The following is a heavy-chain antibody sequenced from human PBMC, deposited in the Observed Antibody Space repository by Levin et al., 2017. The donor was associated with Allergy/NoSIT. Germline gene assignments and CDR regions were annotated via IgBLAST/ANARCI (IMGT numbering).Heavy chain of an antibody. V-gene: IGHV1-8*01. CDR2: MTPHSGDT. CDR1: GYSMTSYD. D-gene: IGHD1-26*01. Sequence: ASVKVSCKASGYSMTSYDINWVRQARGQGLEWMGWMTPHSGDTGYAKKFQGRISMTRDLSTSTAFVELSALTADDTAMYYCVRSDHWDNNWFDPWGQGTQVTVTS. CDR3: VRSDHWDNNWFDP. J-gene: IGHJ5*02.